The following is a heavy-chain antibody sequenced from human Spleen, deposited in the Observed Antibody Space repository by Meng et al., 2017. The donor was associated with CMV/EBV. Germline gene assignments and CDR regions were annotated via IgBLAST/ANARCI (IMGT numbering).Heavy chain of an antibody. CDR3: AREEYGSGCGDDCYSGWFDT. J-gene: IGHJ5*02. V-gene: IGHV4-31*02. Sequence: GNYYWSLIRQHTEKGLEWIGYRYYSGSFFYNQSLKSRLSISVNTSKNQFSLHLNFVTAADTAVYFCAREEYGSGCGDDCYSGWFDTWGQGILVTVSS. CDR2: RYYSGSF. D-gene: IGHD2-21*01. CDR1: GNYY.